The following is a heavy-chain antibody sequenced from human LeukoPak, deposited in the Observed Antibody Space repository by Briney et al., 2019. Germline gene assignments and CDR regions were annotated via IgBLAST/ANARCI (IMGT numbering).Heavy chain of an antibody. Sequence: GGSLRLSCAASGFTFSNYAMQWVRQGPGKGLEWVEIMSNDGSNEKYADSVRGRFTISRDNSKNTLYVQMNSLRSEDTAVYYCARGTGSGSYIIDYWGQGILVTVSS. CDR3: ARGTGSGSYIIDY. CDR1: GFTFSNYA. J-gene: IGHJ4*02. V-gene: IGHV3-30*04. CDR2: MSNDGSNE. D-gene: IGHD3-10*01.